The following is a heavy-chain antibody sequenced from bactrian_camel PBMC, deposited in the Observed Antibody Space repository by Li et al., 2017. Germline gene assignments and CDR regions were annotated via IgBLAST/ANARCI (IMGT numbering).Heavy chain of an antibody. CDR1: DYPWGNNC. J-gene: IGHJ4*01. CDR2: IQIGGEST. CDR3: AAAPGTCLWAGYYDSKYKY. D-gene: IGHD7*01. Sequence: HVQLVESGGGSVQAGGSLTLSCVASDYPWGNNCMGWFRQVSGEEREGVAAIQIGGESTFIGDSVKGRFTIFREKNVLYLQMDSLKPEDTAVYYCAAAPGTCLWAGYYDSKYKYWGQGTQVTVS. V-gene: IGHV3-3*01.